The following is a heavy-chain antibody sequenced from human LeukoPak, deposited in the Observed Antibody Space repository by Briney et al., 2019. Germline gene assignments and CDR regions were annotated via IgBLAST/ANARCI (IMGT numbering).Heavy chain of an antibody. D-gene: IGHD1-7*01. Sequence: GGSLRLSCAASGLTFNTYEMNWVRQAPGKGLEWVSYISSSGSTIYYADYVKGRFTISRDNAKNSLYLQMNSLRAEDTAVYYCARGGWNYVFNYWGQGTLVTVSS. J-gene: IGHJ4*02. CDR1: GLTFNTYE. V-gene: IGHV3-48*03. CDR2: ISSSGSTI. CDR3: ARGGWNYVFNY.